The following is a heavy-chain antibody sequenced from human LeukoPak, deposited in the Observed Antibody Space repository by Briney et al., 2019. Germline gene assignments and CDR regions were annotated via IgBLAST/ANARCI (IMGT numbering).Heavy chain of an antibody. CDR2: ISYDGSNK. Sequence: GGSLRLSCAASGFTFSSYGMHWVRQAPGKGLEWVAVISYDGSNKHYADSVKGRFTISRDISKNTLYLQMNSLRAEDTAVYYCARVLSGRGSLYDYYYYMDVWGKGTTVTISS. V-gene: IGHV3-30*03. J-gene: IGHJ6*03. CDR1: GFTFSSYG. CDR3: ARVLSGRGSLYDYYYYMDV. D-gene: IGHD2-15*01.